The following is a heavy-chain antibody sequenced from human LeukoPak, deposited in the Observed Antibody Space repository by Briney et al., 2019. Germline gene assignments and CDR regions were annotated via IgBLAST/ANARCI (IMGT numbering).Heavy chain of an antibody. CDR1: GFTFNTAW. D-gene: IGHD3-10*01. J-gene: IGHJ4*02. CDR2: VKSKHVGGTT. Sequence: NPGGSLRLSCAASGFTFNTAWMCWVRQAPGKGLGWVGHVKSKHVGGTTDYAAPVKGRFTISRDDSKTTLYLQMNSLKTEDTAVYYCTTEYYGSDYYWGQGTLVTVSS. CDR3: TTEYYGSDYY. V-gene: IGHV3-15*01.